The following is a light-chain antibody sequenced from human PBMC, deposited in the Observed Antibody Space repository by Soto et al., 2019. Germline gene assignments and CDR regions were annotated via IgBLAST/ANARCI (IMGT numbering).Light chain of an antibody. Sequence: QSALTQPASVSGSPGQSITISCTGTSSDVGGYNYVSWYQQHPGIAPKLMIYEVSNRPSGVSNRFSGSKSGNTASLTISGLQAEDEADYYCSSYTSSSTPVFGGGTKLTVL. J-gene: IGLJ2*01. CDR1: SSDVGGYNY. CDR2: EVS. CDR3: SSYTSSSTPV. V-gene: IGLV2-14*01.